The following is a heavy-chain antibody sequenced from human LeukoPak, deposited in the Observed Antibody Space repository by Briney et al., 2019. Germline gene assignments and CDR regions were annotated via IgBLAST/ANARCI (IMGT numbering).Heavy chain of an antibody. V-gene: IGHV4-59*01. J-gene: IGHJ4*02. Sequence: SETLSLTCTVSGGSISSYYWSWIRQPPGKGLEWIGYIYYSGSTNYSPSLKSRVTISVDTSKNQFSLKLSSVTAADTAVYYCARGGQLETFDYWGQGTLVTVSS. CDR1: GGSISSYY. D-gene: IGHD6-13*01. CDR3: ARGGQLETFDY. CDR2: IYYSGST.